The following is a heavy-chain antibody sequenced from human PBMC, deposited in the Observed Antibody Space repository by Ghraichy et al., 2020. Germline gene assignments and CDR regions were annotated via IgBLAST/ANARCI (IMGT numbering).Heavy chain of an antibody. CDR2: IYYSGST. CDR3: ASHEYSSGWYNPPDYFDY. D-gene: IGHD6-19*01. CDR1: GGSISSSSYY. Sequence: SETLSLTCTVSGGSISSSSYYWGWIRQPPGKGLEWIGSIYYSGSTYYNPSLKSRVTISVDTSKNQFSLKLSSVTAADTAVYYCASHEYSSGWYNPPDYFDYWGQGTLVTVSS. V-gene: IGHV4-39*01. J-gene: IGHJ4*02.